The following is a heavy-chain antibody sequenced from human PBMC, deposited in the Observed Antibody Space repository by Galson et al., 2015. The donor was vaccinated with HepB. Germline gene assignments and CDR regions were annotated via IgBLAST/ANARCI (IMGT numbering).Heavy chain of an antibody. Sequence: SLRLSCAASGFTFSNAWMSWVRQAPGKGLEWVGRIKSKTDGGTTDYAAPVKGRFTISRDDSKNTLYLQMNSLKTEDTAVYYCTTDALFLLWFGERGPNGNFDYWGQGTLVTVSS. CDR1: GFTFSNAW. J-gene: IGHJ4*02. D-gene: IGHD3-10*01. CDR2: IKSKTDGGTT. CDR3: TTDALFLLWFGERGPNGNFDY. V-gene: IGHV3-15*01.